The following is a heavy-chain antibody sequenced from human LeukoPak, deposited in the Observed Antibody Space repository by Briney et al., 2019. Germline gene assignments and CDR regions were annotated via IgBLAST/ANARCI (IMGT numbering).Heavy chain of an antibody. J-gene: IGHJ4*02. Sequence: KATETLSLTCNVSGGSISGYHWSWIRQPPGKGLEWLGYIYYSGSSNYNPSLKSRVTMSADTSKNQFSLKLSSVTAADTAVYYCARDGVPGIAAAGTRYWGQGTLVTVSS. CDR1: GGSISGYH. CDR3: ARDGVPGIAAAGTRY. CDR2: IYYSGSS. V-gene: IGHV4-59*01. D-gene: IGHD6-13*01.